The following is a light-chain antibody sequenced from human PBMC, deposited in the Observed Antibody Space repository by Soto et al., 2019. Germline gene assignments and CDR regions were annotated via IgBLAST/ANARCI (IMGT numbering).Light chain of an antibody. Sequence: EIVLTQSPGTLALSPGERATLSCRASQVVTSSYVAWYQQRPGQAPRLLIYGASTRATAIPARFSGSGSGTEFTLTISSLQSEDFAVYFCQQYDNWPYTFGQGTKLEIK. CDR2: GAS. J-gene: IGKJ2*01. CDR3: QQYDNWPYT. V-gene: IGKV3-15*01. CDR1: QVVTSS.